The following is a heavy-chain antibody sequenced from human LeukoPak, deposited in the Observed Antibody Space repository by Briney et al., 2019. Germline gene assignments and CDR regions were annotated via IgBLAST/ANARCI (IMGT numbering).Heavy chain of an antibody. CDR3: AKSVGYTYTTNWFDP. CDR2: ISWNSGSI. V-gene: IGHV3-9*01. Sequence: GRSLRLSCAASGFTFDDYAMHWVRQAPGKGLEWVSGISWNSGSIGYADSVKGRFTISRDNAKNSLYLQMNSLRAEDTALCYCAKSVGYTYTTNWFDPWGQGTLVTVSS. D-gene: IGHD3-16*02. J-gene: IGHJ5*02. CDR1: GFTFDDYA.